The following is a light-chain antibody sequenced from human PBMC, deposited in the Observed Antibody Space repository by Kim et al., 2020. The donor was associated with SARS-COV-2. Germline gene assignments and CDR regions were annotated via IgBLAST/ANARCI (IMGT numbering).Light chain of an antibody. J-gene: IGKJ1*01. Sequence: GSVGDRVTITCRASQGISNSLAWYQQKPGKVPKLLIYAASALQAGVPSRFSGSGSGTDFTLTISSLQPEDVATYYCQKCDSAPWTFGQGTKVEIK. CDR3: QKCDSAPWT. CDR1: QGISNS. CDR2: AAS. V-gene: IGKV1-27*01.